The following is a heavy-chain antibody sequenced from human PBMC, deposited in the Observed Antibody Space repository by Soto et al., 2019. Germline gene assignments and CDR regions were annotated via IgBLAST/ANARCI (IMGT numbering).Heavy chain of an antibody. CDR1: EFIFSDYA. Sequence: EVQQLESGGGLVQPGGSLRLSCAAAEFIFSDYALTWVRLAPGRGLEWVSSITANGDYAQYRDSVKGRFSVSRDNSRSTLFLHMESLRDDDTAIYFCGTCPNGDYVGDFEMWGRGTMVTVSS. J-gene: IGHJ3*02. D-gene: IGHD4-17*01. V-gene: IGHV3-23*01. CDR3: GTCPNGDYVGDFEM. CDR2: ITANGDYA.